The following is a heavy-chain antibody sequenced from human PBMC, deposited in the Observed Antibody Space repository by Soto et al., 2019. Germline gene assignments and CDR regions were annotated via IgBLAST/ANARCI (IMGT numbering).Heavy chain of an antibody. CDR1: GFMFSRYW. CDR2: IKQDGSEK. Sequence: GGSLRLSCAASGFMFSRYWMSWVRQAPGKGLEWVANIKQDGSEKYYVDSVKGRFTISRDNAKNSLYLQMNSLRAEDTAVYYCASDFWSGSDYWGQGTLVTVSS. CDR3: ASDFWSGSDY. V-gene: IGHV3-7*01. J-gene: IGHJ4*02. D-gene: IGHD3-3*01.